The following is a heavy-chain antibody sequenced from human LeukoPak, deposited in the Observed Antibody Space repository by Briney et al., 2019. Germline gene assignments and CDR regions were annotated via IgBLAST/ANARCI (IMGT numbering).Heavy chain of an antibody. CDR1: GGSISSHY. J-gene: IGHJ4*02. CDR3: AKRGNWGFFDY. CDR2: IYYSGST. V-gene: IGHV4-59*11. D-gene: IGHD7-27*01. Sequence: SETLSLTCIVSGGSISSHYWSWIRQPPGKGLEWIGYIYYSGSTNYNPSLKSRVTISVDTSKKQFSLKLNSVTAADTAAYYCAKRGNWGFFDYWGQGTLVTVSS.